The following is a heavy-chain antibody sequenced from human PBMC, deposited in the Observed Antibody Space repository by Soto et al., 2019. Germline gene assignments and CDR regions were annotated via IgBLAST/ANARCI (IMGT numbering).Heavy chain of an antibody. CDR1: GFIFNNFY. V-gene: IGHV3-21*01. D-gene: IGHD2-15*01. CDR2: ISGSGDYI. CDR3: AREAGSTPKDS. J-gene: IGHJ5*01. Sequence: LRLSCAASGFIFNNFYLNWVRQAPGKGLEWVSSISGSGDYIYYADSVKGRFTISRDNAKNSLYLQMNSLRVEDTAVYYCAREAGSTPKDSWGQGTQVTVSS.